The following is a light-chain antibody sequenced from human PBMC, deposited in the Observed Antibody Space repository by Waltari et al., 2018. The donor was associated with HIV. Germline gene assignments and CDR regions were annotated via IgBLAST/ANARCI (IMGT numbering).Light chain of an antibody. CDR2: LAS. CDR3: QQLHTYPRT. Sequence: DLQLTPSPSIPFASVRDRVTITCRASQGISNYLAWYQQKPGKAPKLLIFLASTLQSGVPSRFSGSGSETDFTLIISSLQPEDFATYYCQQLHTYPRTFGQGTKVEIK. V-gene: IGKV1-9*01. J-gene: IGKJ1*01. CDR1: QGISNY.